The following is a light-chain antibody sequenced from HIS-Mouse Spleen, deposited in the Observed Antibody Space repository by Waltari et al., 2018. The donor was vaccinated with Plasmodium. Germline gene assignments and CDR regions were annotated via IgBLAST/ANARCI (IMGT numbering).Light chain of an antibody. CDR3: QVWYSSSDHVV. CDR1: NIGSKS. V-gene: IGLV3-21*03. J-gene: IGLJ2*01. Sequence: SYVLTQPPSVSVAPGKTARITCGGNNIGSKSVHWYQQKPGQAPVLVVDDDSDRPSGSPARFFAANSGNTATLTISRVEAGDEADYYCQVWYSSSDHVVFGGGTKLTVL. CDR2: DDS.